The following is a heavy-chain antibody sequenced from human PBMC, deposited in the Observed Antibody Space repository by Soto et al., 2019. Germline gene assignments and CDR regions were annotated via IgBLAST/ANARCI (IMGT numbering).Heavy chain of an antibody. Sequence: PSETLSLTCTVSGGSISGDFWTWIRQPPGKGLEWIGYIYYSGTTNYSPSLKSRLSISVDMSKSQFSLELSSVTAADTAIYYCAKDQLYIRGVIHNWFDPWGQGTLVTVSS. CDR3: AKDQLYIRGVIHNWFDP. V-gene: IGHV4-59*12. D-gene: IGHD3-10*02. J-gene: IGHJ5*02. CDR1: GGSISGDF. CDR2: IYYSGTT.